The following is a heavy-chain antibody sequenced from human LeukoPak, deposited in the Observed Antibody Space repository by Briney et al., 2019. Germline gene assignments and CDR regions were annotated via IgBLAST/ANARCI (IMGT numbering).Heavy chain of an antibody. D-gene: IGHD4-17*01. J-gene: IGHJ3*02. CDR1: GGSISSSSYY. CDR2: IYYSGST. CDR3: ARRDYEYLDAFDI. Sequence: SETLSLTCTVSGGSISSSSYYWGWIRQPPGKGPEWIGSIYYSGSTYYNPSLKSRVTISVDTSKNQFSLKLSSVTAADTAVYYCARRDYEYLDAFDIWGQGTMVTVSS. V-gene: IGHV4-39*01.